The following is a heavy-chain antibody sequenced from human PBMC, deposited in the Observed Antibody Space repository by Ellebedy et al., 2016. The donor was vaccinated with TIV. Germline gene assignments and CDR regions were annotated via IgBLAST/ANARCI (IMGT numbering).Heavy chain of an antibody. D-gene: IGHD4-23*01. J-gene: IGHJ6*02. CDR3: ATGGSGFTYYGLDV. CDR1: GFTFSSYG. V-gene: IGHV3-30*03. Sequence: GESLKISCAASGFTFSSYGFYCVRQAPGKGLEWVAVISYDGGQTYYVESLKGRLTISRDNSKNTVYLQMDGLRGEDTAVYYCATGGSGFTYYGLDVWGQGTTVTVSS. CDR2: ISYDGGQT.